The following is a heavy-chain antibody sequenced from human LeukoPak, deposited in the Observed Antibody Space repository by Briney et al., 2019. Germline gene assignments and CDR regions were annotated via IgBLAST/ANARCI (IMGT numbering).Heavy chain of an antibody. D-gene: IGHD2/OR15-2a*01. Sequence: QAGGSLRLSCAASGFTFSSYAMHWVRQAPGKGLEWVAFIRYDGSNKYYADSVKGRFTISRDNSKNTLYLQMNSLRAEDPAVYYCAKQAFHYYYYYMDVWGKGTTVTISS. J-gene: IGHJ6*03. V-gene: IGHV3-30*02. CDR1: GFTFSSYA. CDR2: IRYDGSNK. CDR3: AKQAFHYYYYYMDV.